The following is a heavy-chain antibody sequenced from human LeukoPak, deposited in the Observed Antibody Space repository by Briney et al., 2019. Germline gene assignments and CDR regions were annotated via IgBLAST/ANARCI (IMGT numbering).Heavy chain of an antibody. D-gene: IGHD1-1*01. J-gene: IGHJ6*03. CDR2: IYYSGST. V-gene: IGHV4-39*07. CDR1: GGSISSSSYY. CDR3: ARMNWNDFDYYYYYMDV. Sequence: SETLSLTCTVSGGSISSSSYYWGWIRQPPGKGLEWIGSIYYSGSTYYNPSLKSRVTISVDTSKNQLSLKLSSVTAADTAVYYCARMNWNDFDYYYYYMDVWGKGTTVTISS.